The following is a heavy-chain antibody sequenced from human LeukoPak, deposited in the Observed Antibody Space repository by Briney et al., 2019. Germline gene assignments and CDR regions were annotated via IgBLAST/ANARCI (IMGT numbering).Heavy chain of an antibody. J-gene: IGHJ4*02. CDR3: AAAADYYDSSGVLLSYYFDY. Sequence: ASVKVSCKASGFTFTSSAVQWVRQARGQRLEWIGWIVVGSGNTNYAQKFQERVTITRDMSTSTAYMELSSLRSEDTAVYYCAAAADYYDSSGVLLSYYFDYWGQGTLVTVSS. V-gene: IGHV1-58*01. CDR2: IVVGSGNT. CDR1: GFTFTSSA. D-gene: IGHD3-22*01.